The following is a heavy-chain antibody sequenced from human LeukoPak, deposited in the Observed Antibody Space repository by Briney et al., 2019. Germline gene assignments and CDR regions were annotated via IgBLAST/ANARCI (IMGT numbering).Heavy chain of an antibody. Sequence: ASVKVSCKASGYTFTSYYIHGVRQAPGQGLEWMGIINPSGGSTSYAQKFQGRVTMNRDTSTSTVYMEPSSLRSEDTAVYYCARDQYSSSSRFDPWGQGTLVTVPS. CDR2: INPSGGST. D-gene: IGHD6-6*01. J-gene: IGHJ5*02. CDR3: ARDQYSSSSRFDP. V-gene: IGHV1-46*03. CDR1: GYTFTSYY.